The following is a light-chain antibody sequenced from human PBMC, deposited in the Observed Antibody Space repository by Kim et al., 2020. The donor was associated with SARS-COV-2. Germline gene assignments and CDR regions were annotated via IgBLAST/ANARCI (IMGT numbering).Light chain of an antibody. J-gene: IGKJ2*01. CDR1: QSINNW. CDR2: AAS. CDR3: QQYNYYPDT. V-gene: IGKV1-5*01. Sequence: DIQMTQSPSTLSAYVGDRVTITCRASQSINNWLAWYQQKPGKAPKLLIYAASSLESGVPSRFSGSASGTEFTLTITSLQPDDFATYYCQQYNYYPDTFGQGTKLEI.